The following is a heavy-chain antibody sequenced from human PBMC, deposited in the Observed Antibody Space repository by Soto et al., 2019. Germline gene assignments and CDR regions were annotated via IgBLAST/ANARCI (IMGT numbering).Heavy chain of an antibody. CDR3: ARVHYGNFDY. CDR2: MNPNSGNT. J-gene: IGHJ4*02. D-gene: IGHD4-17*01. CDR1: GYTFTSYD. Sequence: ASVKVSCKASGYTFTSYDINWVRQATGQGLEWMGWMNPNSGNTGYAQKFQGRVTMTTDTSTSTAYMELRSLRSDDTAVYYCARVHYGNFDYWGQGTLVTVSS. V-gene: IGHV1-8*01.